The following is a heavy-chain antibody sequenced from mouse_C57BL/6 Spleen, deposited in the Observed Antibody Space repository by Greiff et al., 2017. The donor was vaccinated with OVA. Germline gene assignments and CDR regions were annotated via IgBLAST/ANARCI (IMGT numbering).Heavy chain of an antibody. V-gene: IGHV1-81*01. J-gene: IGHJ4*01. CDR3: ANYYGSSYDYAMDY. Sequence: VQLQESGAELARPGASVKLSCKASVYTFTSYGISWVKQRTGQGLEWIGEIYPRSGNTYYNEKFKGKATLTADKSSSTAYMELRSLTSEDSAVYFCANYYGSSYDYAMDYWGQGTSVTVSS. CDR1: VYTFTSYG. D-gene: IGHD1-1*01. CDR2: IYPRSGNT.